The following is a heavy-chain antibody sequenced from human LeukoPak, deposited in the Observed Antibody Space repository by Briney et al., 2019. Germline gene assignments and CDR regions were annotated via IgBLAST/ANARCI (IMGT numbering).Heavy chain of an antibody. J-gene: IGHJ4*02. D-gene: IGHD2-2*01. Sequence: GGSLTLSCAASGFTFSSYSMNWVRQAPGKGLEWVSSISSSSSYIYYADSVKGRFTISRDNAKNSLYLQMNSLRAEDTAVYYCARDPGVPAANNYWGQGTLVTVSS. CDR1: GFTFSSYS. CDR2: ISSSSSYI. V-gene: IGHV3-21*01. CDR3: ARDPGVPAANNY.